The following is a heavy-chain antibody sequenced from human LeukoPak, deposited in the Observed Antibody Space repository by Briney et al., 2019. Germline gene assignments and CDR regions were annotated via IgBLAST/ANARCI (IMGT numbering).Heavy chain of an antibody. J-gene: IGHJ4*02. CDR1: GYTFTGYY. Sequence: ASVKVSCKASGYTFTGYYMHWVRQAPGQGLEWMGWINPNSGNTGYAQRFQGRVTITRDISISTAYMELSSLRSEDTAVYYCARSSGWYSVDYWGQGTLVTVSS. D-gene: IGHD6-19*01. V-gene: IGHV1-8*03. CDR2: INPNSGNT. CDR3: ARSSGWYSVDY.